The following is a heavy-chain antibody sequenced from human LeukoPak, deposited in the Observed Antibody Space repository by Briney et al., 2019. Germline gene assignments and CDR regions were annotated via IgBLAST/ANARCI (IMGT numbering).Heavy chain of an antibody. V-gene: IGHV4-59*01. Sequence: TSETLSLTCTVSGGSISSYYWSCIRQPPGKGLEWIGYIYYSGSTNYNPSLKSRVTISVDTSKNQFSLKLSSVTAADTAVYCCARVEYSSSFDYWGQGTLLAVSS. J-gene: IGHJ4*02. CDR1: GGSISSYY. CDR2: IYYSGST. D-gene: IGHD6-6*01. CDR3: ARVEYSSSFDY.